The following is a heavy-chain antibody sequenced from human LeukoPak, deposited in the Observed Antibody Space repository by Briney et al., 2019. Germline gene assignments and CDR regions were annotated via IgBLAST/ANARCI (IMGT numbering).Heavy chain of an antibody. J-gene: IGHJ4*02. D-gene: IGHD2-15*01. V-gene: IGHV3-23*01. CDR2: ISFSGFRT. CDR3: ARVTEYCSGGSWYTGDH. Sequence: GESLKISCAASGFMFSGYAMNGVRQAPGKGLEWVSTISFSGFRTYYADSVEGRFTISRDNSKNTVYLQMSGLRAEDTAVYYCARVTEYCSGGSWYTGDHWGQGTLVTVSS. CDR1: GFMFSGYA.